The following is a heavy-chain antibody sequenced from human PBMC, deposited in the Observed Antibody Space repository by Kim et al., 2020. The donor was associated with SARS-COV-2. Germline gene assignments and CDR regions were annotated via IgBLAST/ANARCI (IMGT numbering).Heavy chain of an antibody. V-gene: IGHV3-30-3*01. Sequence: GGSLRLSCAASGFTFSSYAMHWVRQAPGKGLEWVAVISYDGSNKYYADSVKGRFTISRDNSKNTLYLQMNSLRAEDTAVYYCARGGSYYVPIYFDYWGQGTLVTVSS. D-gene: IGHD1-26*01. CDR1: GFTFSSYA. J-gene: IGHJ4*02. CDR3: ARGGSYYVPIYFDY. CDR2: ISYDGSNK.